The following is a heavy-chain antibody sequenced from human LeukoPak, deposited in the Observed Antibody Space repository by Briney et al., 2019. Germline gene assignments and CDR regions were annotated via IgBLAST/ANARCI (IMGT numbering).Heavy chain of an antibody. D-gene: IGHD4-23*01. V-gene: IGHV3-53*01. CDR1: GFIVSSNY. CDR2: IYSGGST. J-gene: IGHJ4*02. CDR3: ARENYDGSFDY. Sequence: PGGSLRLSCAASGFIVSSNYMSWVRQAPGKGLEWVSLIYSGGSTYYADSVKGRFTISRDNSKNMLYLQMNSLRVEDTAVYYCARENYDGSFDYWGQGTLVTVSS.